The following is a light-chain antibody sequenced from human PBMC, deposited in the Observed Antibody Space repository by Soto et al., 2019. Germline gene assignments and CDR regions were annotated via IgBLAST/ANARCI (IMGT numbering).Light chain of an antibody. CDR3: QQSYNTPLT. Sequence: DIQMTQSPSSLSASVGDRVTITCRASQSISSYLNWYQQKPGKAPKVLIYAASNLQSWVPSRFSGSGSGTDFTLTISSLQPEDFATYYCQQSYNTPLTFGGGTKVEIK. CDR1: QSISSY. V-gene: IGKV1-39*01. CDR2: AAS. J-gene: IGKJ4*01.